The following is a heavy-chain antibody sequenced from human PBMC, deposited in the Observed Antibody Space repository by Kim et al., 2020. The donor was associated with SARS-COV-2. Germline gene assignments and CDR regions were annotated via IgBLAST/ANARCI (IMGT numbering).Heavy chain of an antibody. CDR2: INHTVST. D-gene: IGHD6-13*01. CDR3: ASPRIAALRLYF. CDR1: GGPFSGYY. Sequence: SETLSLTCAVNGGPFSGYYWSWIRQPPAKGLDWIGAINHTVSTNYNPSLNSRVNISVNTSKNHFSLKLSPVAPADTAVYYFASPRIAALRLYFWRQGT. V-gene: IGHV4-34*01. J-gene: IGHJ1*01.